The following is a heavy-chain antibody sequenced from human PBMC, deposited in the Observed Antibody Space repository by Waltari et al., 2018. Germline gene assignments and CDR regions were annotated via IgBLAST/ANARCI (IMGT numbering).Heavy chain of an antibody. D-gene: IGHD1-1*01. V-gene: IGHV3-66*02. CDR1: GATIDSNY. Sequence: EVYLEQSGGGLVQPGGSLKLPRSASGATIDSNYMNWTRQAPGKGLQWISVIFADGTTHYADSVRGRFAISRDTSENTLYLQLSGLRPDDSGFYYCARAGHPNSWGQGALVTVSS. CDR3: ARAGHPNS. CDR2: IFADGTT. J-gene: IGHJ1*01.